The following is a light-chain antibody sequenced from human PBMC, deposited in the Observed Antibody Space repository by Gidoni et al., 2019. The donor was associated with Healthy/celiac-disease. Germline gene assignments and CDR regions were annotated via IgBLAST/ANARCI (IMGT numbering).Light chain of an antibody. CDR2: GAS. V-gene: IGKV3-15*01. Sequence: EIVMTQSPATLSVSPGERATLSCRASQSVSSNLAWYQQKPGQAPRLLIYGASTRATGTPARCSGSGSGTEFTLTISSLQSEDFAVYYCQQYNNLITFGQGTRLEIK. CDR3: QQYNNLIT. J-gene: IGKJ5*01. CDR1: QSVSSN.